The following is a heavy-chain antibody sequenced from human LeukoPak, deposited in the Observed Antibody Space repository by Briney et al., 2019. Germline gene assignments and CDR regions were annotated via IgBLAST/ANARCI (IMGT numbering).Heavy chain of an antibody. D-gene: IGHD1-26*01. J-gene: IGHJ3*02. CDR3: ARPVGATTAFDI. CDR2: ISYDGSNK. V-gene: IGHV3-30-3*01. Sequence: GGSLRLSCAASGLTFSSYAMHWVRQAPGKGLVWGAVISYDGSNKYYADSVKGRFTISRDNSKNTLYLQMNSLRAEDTAVYYCARPVGATTAFDIWGQGTMVTVSS. CDR1: GLTFSSYA.